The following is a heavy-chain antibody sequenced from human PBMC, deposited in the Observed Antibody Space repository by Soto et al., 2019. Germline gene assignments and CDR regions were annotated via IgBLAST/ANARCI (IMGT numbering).Heavy chain of an antibody. CDR3: ARHAASGYDSFDI. J-gene: IGHJ3*02. Sequence: GEPMKISCEGSGYYFSSFWIGWVRQPPGKGLEWMGIIYPGDSDTRYSPSFQGQVTISADKSISTAYLQWSSLKASDTAMFYCARHAASGYDSFDIWGQGTMVTVSS. V-gene: IGHV5-51*01. D-gene: IGHD3-22*01. CDR1: GYYFSSFW. CDR2: IYPGDSDT.